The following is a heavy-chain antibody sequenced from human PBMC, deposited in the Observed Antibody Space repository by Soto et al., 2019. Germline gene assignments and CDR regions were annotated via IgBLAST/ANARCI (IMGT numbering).Heavy chain of an antibody. Sequence: PGESLKISCKGSGYSFTSYWIGWVRQMPGKGLEWMGIIYPGDSDTRYSPSFQGQVTISADKSISTAYLQWSSLKASDTAMYYCARRSSSGAYYSYGMDVWGQGTPVTVYS. CDR1: GYSFTSYW. V-gene: IGHV5-51*01. D-gene: IGHD7-27*01. CDR2: IYPGDSDT. J-gene: IGHJ6*02. CDR3: ARRSSSGAYYSYGMDV.